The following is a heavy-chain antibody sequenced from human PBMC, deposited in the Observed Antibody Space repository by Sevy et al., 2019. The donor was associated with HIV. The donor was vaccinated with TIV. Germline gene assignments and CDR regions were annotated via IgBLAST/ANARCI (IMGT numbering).Heavy chain of an antibody. J-gene: IGHJ3*02. CDR1: GFTFSSYW. CDR3: ARKTGIFRKSGAFDI. V-gene: IGHV3-7*01. CDR2: IKQDGSEN. D-gene: IGHD2-15*01. Sequence: GGSLRLSCAASGFTFSSYWMSWVRQAPGKGLEWVANIKQDGSENYYVDSVKGRFTISRDNAKNSLYLQMNSLRAEDTAVYYCARKTGIFRKSGAFDIWGQGTMVTVSS.